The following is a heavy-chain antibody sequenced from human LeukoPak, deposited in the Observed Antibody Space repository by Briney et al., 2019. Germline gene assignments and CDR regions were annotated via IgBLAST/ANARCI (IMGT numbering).Heavy chain of an antibody. CDR2: MNPNSGNT. D-gene: IGHD2-15*01. V-gene: IGHV1-8*03. CDR3: ARGRFCSGGSFYLRTPGIIDY. Sequence: GASVKVSCKASGYTFTSYDINWVRQATGQGLEWMGWMNPNSGNTGYAQKFQGRVTITRNTSISTAYMELSSLRSEDTAVYYCARGRFCSGGSFYLRTPGIIDYWGQGTLVTVSS. CDR1: GYTFTSYD. J-gene: IGHJ4*02.